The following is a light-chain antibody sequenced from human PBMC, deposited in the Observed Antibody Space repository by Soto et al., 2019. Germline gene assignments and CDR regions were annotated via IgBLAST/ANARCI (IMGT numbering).Light chain of an antibody. CDR2: GAS. CDR1: QSVSNSY. J-gene: IGKJ4*01. V-gene: IGKV3-20*01. Sequence: EIVLTQSPGTLSLSPGERATLSCRASQSVSNSYLAWYQQKPGQAPRLLISGASSRATGIPDRFSGSGSGTDFTLTISRLEPEDFAVYYCQQYGTSPLTFGGGTKVEIK. CDR3: QQYGTSPLT.